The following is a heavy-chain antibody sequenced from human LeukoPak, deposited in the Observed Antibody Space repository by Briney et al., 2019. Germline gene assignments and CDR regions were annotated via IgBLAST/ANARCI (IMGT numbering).Heavy chain of an antibody. J-gene: IGHJ4*02. CDR1: GYTLTELS. V-gene: IGHV1-24*01. D-gene: IGHD5-24*01. CDR3: AREGAGGYNSGPGN. Sequence: GASVKVSCKVSGYTLTELSMHWVRQAPGKGLEWMGGFDPEDGETIYAQKFQGRVTMTRDTSTSTVYMELSSLRSEDTAVYYCAREGAGGYNSGPGNWGQGTLVTVSS. CDR2: FDPEDGET.